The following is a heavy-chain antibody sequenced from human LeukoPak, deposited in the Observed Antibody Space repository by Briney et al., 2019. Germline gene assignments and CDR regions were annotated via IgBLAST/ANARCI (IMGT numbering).Heavy chain of an antibody. CDR1: GGTFSSYA. V-gene: IGHV1-69*01. CDR2: IIPIFGTA. Sequence: SVKVSCKASGGTFSSYAISWVRQAPGQGLEWMGGIIPIFGTANYAQKFQGRVTITADESTSTAYMELSSLRSEDTAVYYCAKGDDTRYCSGGSCYRRLDVWGKGTTVTVSS. J-gene: IGHJ6*04. CDR3: AKGDDTRYCSGGSCYRRLDV. D-gene: IGHD2-15*01.